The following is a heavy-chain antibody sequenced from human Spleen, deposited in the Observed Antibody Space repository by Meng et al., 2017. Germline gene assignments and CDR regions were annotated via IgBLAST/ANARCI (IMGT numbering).Heavy chain of an antibody. CDR2: ISWNSGNI. Sequence: SLKISCAASGFRFDDYAMHWVRQAPGKGLEWVSGISWNSGNIDYADSVRGRFTISRDNAKNSLYLQMNTLRAEDTAFYYCARDAGYYFAYWGQGTLVTVSS. J-gene: IGHJ4*02. CDR3: ARDAGYYFAY. D-gene: IGHD5-12*01. CDR1: GFRFDDYA. V-gene: IGHV3-9*01.